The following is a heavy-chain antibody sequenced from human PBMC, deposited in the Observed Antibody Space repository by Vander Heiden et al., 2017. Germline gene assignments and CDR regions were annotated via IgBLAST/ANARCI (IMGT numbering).Heavy chain of an antibody. Sequence: EVQLAASGGGVVKPGGSLRLSCVASGYNSANAWVHWVAQAPGKGLEWIGRVKSKTDGGTTDYGAAANGRFTISRDDSKSTFFLQMSSLTTDDTAIYYCTTARVIHLPRFDYWGQGTLVTVSP. CDR3: TTARVIHLPRFDY. J-gene: IGHJ4*02. CDR1: GYNSANAW. CDR2: VKSKTDGGTT. V-gene: IGHV3-15*01.